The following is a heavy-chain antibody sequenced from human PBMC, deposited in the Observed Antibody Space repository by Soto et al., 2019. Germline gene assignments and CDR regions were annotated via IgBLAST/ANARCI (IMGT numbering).Heavy chain of an antibody. Sequence: EVQLVQSGAEVKKPGESLKISCKGSGYSFTSYWIGWVRQMPGKGLEWMGIIYPGDSDTRYSPSFQGQVTISADKSISTAYLQWSSLKASDTAMYYCARHLYSSSPSHYYYYMDVWGKGTTVTVSS. CDR2: IYPGDSDT. J-gene: IGHJ6*03. D-gene: IGHD6-6*01. CDR3: ARHLYSSSPSHYYYYMDV. CDR1: GYSFTSYW. V-gene: IGHV5-51*01.